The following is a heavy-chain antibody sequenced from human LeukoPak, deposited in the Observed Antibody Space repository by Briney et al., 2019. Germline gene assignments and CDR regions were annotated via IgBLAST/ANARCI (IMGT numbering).Heavy chain of an antibody. CDR3: AKARWEPNFDY. J-gene: IGHJ4*02. CDR1: GFTFDDYA. D-gene: IGHD1-26*01. CDR2: INENGDIA. V-gene: IGHV3-43*02. Sequence: PGGSLRLSCAASGFTFDDYAMHWVRQGPGKSLEWVSLINENGDIAYYGDSVRGRFTVSRDNAKNSLYLQMYSLTTEDTALYYCAKARWEPNFDYWGQGTLVTVSS.